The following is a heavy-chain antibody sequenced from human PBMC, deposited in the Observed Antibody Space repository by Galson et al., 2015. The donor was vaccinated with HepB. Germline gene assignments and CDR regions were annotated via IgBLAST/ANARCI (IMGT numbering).Heavy chain of an antibody. V-gene: IGHV3-33*08. CDR3: ARNYYDSSGYYSPLRY. CDR1: GFTFSSYG. CDR2: IWYDGSDK. J-gene: IGHJ4*02. D-gene: IGHD3-22*01. Sequence: SLRLSCAASGFTFSSYGMHWVRQAPGKGLEWVAVIWYDGSDKYYADSVKGRFTIPRDNSKNTLYLQMNSLRAEDTAVYYCARNYYDSSGYYSPLRYWGQGTLVTVSS.